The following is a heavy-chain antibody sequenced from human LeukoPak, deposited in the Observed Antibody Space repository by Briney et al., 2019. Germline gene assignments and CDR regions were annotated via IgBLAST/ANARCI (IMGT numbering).Heavy chain of an antibody. V-gene: IGHV4-59*01. CDR1: GGSISSYY. D-gene: IGHD6-19*01. CDR2: IYYSGST. CDR3: AGAAVAGPNDAFDI. Sequence: SETLSLTCTVSGGSISSYYWSWIRQPPGKGLEWIGYIYYSGSTNYNPSLKSRVTISVDTSKNQFSLKLSSVTAADTAVYYCAGAAVAGPNDAFDIWGQGTMVTVSS. J-gene: IGHJ3*02.